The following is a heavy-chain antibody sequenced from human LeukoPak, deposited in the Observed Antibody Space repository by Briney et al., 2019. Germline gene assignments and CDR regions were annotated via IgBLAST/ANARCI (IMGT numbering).Heavy chain of an antibody. CDR3: AKAPSSDILTGYYLANYYYFDY. V-gene: IGHV3-9*01. J-gene: IGHJ4*02. D-gene: IGHD3-9*01. Sequence: PGRSLRLSCAASGFTFDDYAMHWVRQAPGKGLEWVSGISWNSGGIGYADSVKGRFTISRDNAKNSLYLQMNSLRAEDTALYYCAKAPSSDILTGYYLANYYYFDYWGQGTLVTVSS. CDR1: GFTFDDYA. CDR2: ISWNSGGI.